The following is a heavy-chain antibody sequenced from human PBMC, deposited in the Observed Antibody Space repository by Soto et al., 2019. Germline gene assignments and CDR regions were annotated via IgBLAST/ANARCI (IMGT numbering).Heavy chain of an antibody. CDR3: ARAVVVVPAAREREAYYYYGMDV. Sequence: ASLKVSCKASGYTFTGYYMHWVRQAPGQGLEWMGWINPNSGGTNYAQKFQGWVTMTRDTSISTAYMELSRLRSDDTAVYYCARAVVVVPAAREREAYYYYGMDVWGQGTTVTV. D-gene: IGHD2-2*01. V-gene: IGHV1-2*04. J-gene: IGHJ6*02. CDR2: INPNSGGT. CDR1: GYTFTGYY.